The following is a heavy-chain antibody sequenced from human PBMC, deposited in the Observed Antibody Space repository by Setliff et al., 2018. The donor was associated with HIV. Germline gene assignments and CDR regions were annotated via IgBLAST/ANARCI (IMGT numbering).Heavy chain of an antibody. CDR2: ISAYNGNT. D-gene: IGHD3-22*01. CDR1: GYIFTSYG. V-gene: IGHV1-18*01. Sequence: ASVKVSCKASGYIFTSYGIGWVRQAPGQGLEWMGWISAYNGNTNYAQKFQGRVSMTIDTSTSTAYMGLRSLSPDDTAVYFCARDASSGIDYDSSGQYFQNWGQGTLVTVSS. J-gene: IGHJ1*01. CDR3: ARDASSGIDYDSSGQYFQN.